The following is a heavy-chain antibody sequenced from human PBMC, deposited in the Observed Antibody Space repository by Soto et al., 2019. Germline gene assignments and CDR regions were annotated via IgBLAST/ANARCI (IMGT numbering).Heavy chain of an antibody. J-gene: IGHJ4*02. CDR1: GYIFPSST. CDR2: ISAYNGNI. CDR3: AIANYGDNDY. Sequence: QVQLVQSGAEVKKPGASVKVSCKAPGYIFPSSTISWVRQAPGQGLEWMGWISAYNGNIKDSQKFQGRFTMITDTATSTADMELRSLTSDDTAMYYFAIANYGDNDYWGQGTLVTVSS. V-gene: IGHV1-18*01. D-gene: IGHD4-17*01.